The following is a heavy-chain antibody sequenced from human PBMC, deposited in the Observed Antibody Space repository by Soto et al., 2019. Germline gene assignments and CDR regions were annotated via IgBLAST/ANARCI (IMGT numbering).Heavy chain of an antibody. Sequence: DSVKVSCKASGYTLRSYDMDWVRQATGQGLEWMGWTNPNSGNTGYAQKFQGRVTMTRNTSISTAYMELSSLRAEDTAVYYCAREVNFYGMDVWGQGTTVTVSS. J-gene: IGHJ6*02. CDR3: AREVNFYGMDV. CDR2: TNPNSGNT. CDR1: GYTLRSYD. V-gene: IGHV1-8*01.